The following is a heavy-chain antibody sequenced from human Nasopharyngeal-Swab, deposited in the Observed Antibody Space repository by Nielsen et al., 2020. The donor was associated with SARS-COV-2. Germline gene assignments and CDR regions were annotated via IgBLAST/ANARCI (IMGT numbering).Heavy chain of an antibody. CDR2: IFGRGNRP. J-gene: IGHJ4*02. CDR1: GVSVTSGDVF. CDR3: ARELPGTYSSFDY. Sequence: SETLSLTCSVSGVSVTSGDVFWSWVRQLAGKALQYIGRIFGRGNRPDFNPSLKSRGTISIDTSKNQFSLNLTSVTAADTAIYFCARELPGTYSSFDYWGQGILVTVSS. V-gene: IGHV4-61*02. D-gene: IGHD1-26*01.